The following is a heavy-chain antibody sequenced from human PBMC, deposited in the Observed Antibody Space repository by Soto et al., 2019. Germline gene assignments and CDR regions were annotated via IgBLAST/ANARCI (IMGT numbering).Heavy chain of an antibody. V-gene: IGHV3-74*01. J-gene: IGHJ4*02. CDR3: ATLFEY. Sequence: GGSLRLSCAASGLTLTNYWMHWVRQVPGKGMVWVSRIDGVGTGTSYSDSVRGRFTISRDNAENTLYLQMNSLKAAATAVSQFATLFEYWCQGTLVAVST. CDR1: GLTLTNYW. D-gene: IGHD3-16*02. CDR2: IDGVGTGT.